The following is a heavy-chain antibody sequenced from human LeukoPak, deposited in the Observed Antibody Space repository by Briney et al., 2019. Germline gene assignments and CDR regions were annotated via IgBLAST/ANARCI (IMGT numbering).Heavy chain of an antibody. V-gene: IGHV4-39*01. J-gene: IGHJ4*02. Sequence: PSETLSLTCTVSGGSISSSSYYWGWIRQPPGKGLEWIGSIYYSGSTYYNPSLKSRVTISADTSKNQFSLKLSSVTAADTAVYYCARSQTGTTGFRIDYWGQGTLVTVSS. CDR3: ARSQTGTTGFRIDY. CDR2: IYYSGST. CDR1: GGSISSSSYY. D-gene: IGHD1-7*01.